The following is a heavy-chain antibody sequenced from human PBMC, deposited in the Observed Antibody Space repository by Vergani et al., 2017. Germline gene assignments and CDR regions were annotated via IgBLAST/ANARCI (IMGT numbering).Heavy chain of an antibody. J-gene: IGHJ4*02. CDR3: ARDNRYSSGWYYFDY. CDR1: GFTFSSYS. V-gene: IGHV3-21*01. Sequence: VQLVESGGGVVQPGRSLRLSCAASGFTFSSYSMNWVRQAPGKGLEWVSSISSSSSYIYYADSVKGRFTISRDNAKNSLYLQMNSLRAEDTAVYYCARDNRYSSGWYYFDYWGQGTLVTVSS. CDR2: ISSSSSYI. D-gene: IGHD6-19*01.